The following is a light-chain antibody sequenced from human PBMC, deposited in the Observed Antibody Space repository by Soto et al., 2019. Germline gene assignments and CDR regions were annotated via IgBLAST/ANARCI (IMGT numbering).Light chain of an antibody. CDR1: SSDVGAYNF. CDR3: CSYAGTYSPV. Sequence: QSALTQPPSVSGSPGQSVTISCTGTSSDVGAYNFVSWYQQYPGKAPKLIIFDVSARPSGVPDRFSGSKSGNTASLTISGLQADDEADYYCCSYAGTYSPVLGGGTKLPS. CDR2: DVS. V-gene: IGLV2-11*01. J-gene: IGLJ2*01.